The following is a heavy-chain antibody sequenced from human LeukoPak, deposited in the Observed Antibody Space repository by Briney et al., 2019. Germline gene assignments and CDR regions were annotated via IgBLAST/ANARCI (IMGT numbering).Heavy chain of an antibody. Sequence: GESLKISCRGSGYSFSNYWIAWVRQMPGKGLEWMGIIFPGDSDTRYSPSFQGQVTISADKSISTAYLQWSSLKASDTAMYYCARGGLFFDGYFDYWGQGTLVTVSS. D-gene: IGHD3-3*01. CDR3: ARGGLFFDGYFDY. J-gene: IGHJ4*02. V-gene: IGHV5-51*01. CDR1: GYSFSNYW. CDR2: IFPGDSDT.